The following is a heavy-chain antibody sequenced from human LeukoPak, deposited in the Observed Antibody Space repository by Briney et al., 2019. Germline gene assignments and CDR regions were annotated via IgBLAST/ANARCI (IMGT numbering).Heavy chain of an antibody. V-gene: IGHV3-48*03. CDR2: ISSSGSTV. J-gene: IGHJ4*02. Sequence: GGPLRLSCAASGFTFSSNEMNWVRQAPGKGLEWVSFISSSGSTVYYAGSVKGRFTISRDNAKNSLYLQMNSLRAEDTAVYYCARDWSYYFDYWGQGNLVTVSS. D-gene: IGHD1-26*01. CDR3: ARDWSYYFDY. CDR1: GFTFSSNE.